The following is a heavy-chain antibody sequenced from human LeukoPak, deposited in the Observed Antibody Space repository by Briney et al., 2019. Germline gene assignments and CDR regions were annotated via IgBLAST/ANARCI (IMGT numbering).Heavy chain of an antibody. CDR3: ARGGVYYWNPRY. V-gene: IGHV3-53*01. J-gene: IGHJ4*02. D-gene: IGHD1-20*01. CDR1: WFSVSSNY. Sequence: GGSLRLSCVASWFSVSSNYMSWVRRAPGKGLEWVSLLYTDGTTYYASSVEGRFTISRDDSRNTIYLHMNSLRADDTVVDHCARGGVYYWNPRYWGQGTLVTVSS. CDR2: LYTDGTT.